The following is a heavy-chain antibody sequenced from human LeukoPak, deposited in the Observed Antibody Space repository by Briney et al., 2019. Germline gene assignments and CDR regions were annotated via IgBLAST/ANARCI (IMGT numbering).Heavy chain of an antibody. CDR3: ARSRDSSGYYTVLFDY. Sequence: SSETLSLTCAVSGTSITNYYWSWIRKPPGKGLEWIGYVYYSGSTNYNPSLKSRVTISVDTSKNQFSLKLSSVTAADTAVYYCARSRDSSGYYTVLFDYWGRGTLVTVSS. D-gene: IGHD3-22*01. J-gene: IGHJ4*02. V-gene: IGHV4-59*01. CDR2: VYYSGST. CDR1: GTSITNYY.